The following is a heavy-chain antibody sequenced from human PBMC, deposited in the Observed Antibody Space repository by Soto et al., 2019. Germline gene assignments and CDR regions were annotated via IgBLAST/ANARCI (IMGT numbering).Heavy chain of an antibody. CDR3: APHVSCSGGSCHYDAFAL. D-gene: IGHD2-15*01. Sequence: GGSLRLSFEGSGFTVSSHAMTWIRQAPGTGPEWVSTVTADGGTYYADSVKGRFAMSRDTSENTLYLQMNSLGAEDTAAYYCAPHVSCSGGSCHYDAFALRGQGTMVTVSS. J-gene: IGHJ3*01. CDR2: VTADGGT. V-gene: IGHV3-23*01. CDR1: GFTVSSHA.